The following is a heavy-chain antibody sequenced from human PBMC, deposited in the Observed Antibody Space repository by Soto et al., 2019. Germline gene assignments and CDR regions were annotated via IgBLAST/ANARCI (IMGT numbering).Heavy chain of an antibody. CDR1: GGSISSSNW. V-gene: IGHV4-4*02. J-gene: IGHJ6*02. Sequence: SETLSLTCAVSGGSISSSNWWSWVRQPPGKGLEWIGEIYHSGSTNYNPSLKGRVTISVDKSKNQFSLKLSSVTAADTAVYYCAATCTNGVCDYYYYGMDVWGQGTTVTVSS. CDR3: AATCTNGVCDYYYYGMDV. CDR2: IYHSGST. D-gene: IGHD2-8*01.